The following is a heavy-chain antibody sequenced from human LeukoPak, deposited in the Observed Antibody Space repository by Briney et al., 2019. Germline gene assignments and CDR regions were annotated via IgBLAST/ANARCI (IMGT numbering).Heavy chain of an antibody. CDR2: IKRDGSEK. Sequence: GGSLRLSCAASGFIFTGYFMSWVRQAPGKGLEWVANIKRDGSEKYYVDSVKGRFTISRDNAKNSLYLQMNSLRAEDTAVYYCARDLRYCSSTSCSYYFDYWGQGTLVTVSS. CDR3: ARDLRYCSSTSCSYYFDY. V-gene: IGHV3-7*01. J-gene: IGHJ4*02. CDR1: GFIFTGYF. D-gene: IGHD2-2*01.